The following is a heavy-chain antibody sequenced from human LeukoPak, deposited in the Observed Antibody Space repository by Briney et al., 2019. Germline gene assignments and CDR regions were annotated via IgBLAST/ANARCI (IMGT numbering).Heavy chain of an antibody. D-gene: IGHD5-12*01. J-gene: IGHJ3*02. CDR2: LGSRPTTT. V-gene: IGHV3-48*03. CDR3: ATSGAYEISWAFNI. Sequence: GGSLRLSCEGSGFTFSTYEMNWVRQAPGKGLEWVSYLGSRPTTTYYADSVRGRFIISRDNTKNSVYLQMTSLRADNAAVYYCATSGAYEISWAFNIWGQGTMVAVSS. CDR1: GFTFSTYE.